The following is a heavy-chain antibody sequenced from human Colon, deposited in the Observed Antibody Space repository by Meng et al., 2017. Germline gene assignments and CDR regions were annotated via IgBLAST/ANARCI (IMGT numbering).Heavy chain of an antibody. CDR2: IHHDGTT. V-gene: IGHV4-38-2*02. J-gene: IGHJ4*02. CDR1: GYSIVSGYY. CDR3: VRDRGDGGTTDF. D-gene: IGHD1-7*01. Sequence: SETLSLTCTITGYSIVSGYYWGWIRQAPGKGLEWIASIHHDGTTYYNPSLKSRVTISMDMSKNQFSLKLTSVTAADTAIYYCVRDRGDGGTTDFWGRGTLVTVSS.